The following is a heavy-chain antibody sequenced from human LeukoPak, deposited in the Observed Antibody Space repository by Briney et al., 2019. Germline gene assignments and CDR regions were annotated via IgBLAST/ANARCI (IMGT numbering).Heavy chain of an antibody. CDR3: AKNMAVAAFDY. J-gene: IGHJ4*02. CDR1: GGSISCSSYY. V-gene: IGHV4-39*01. CDR2: IYYSGST. Sequence: PSETLSLTCTVSGGSISCSSYYWGWIRQPPGKGLEWIGSIYYSGSTYYNPSLKSRVTISVDTSKNQFSLKLSSVTAADTAVYYCAKNMAVAAFDYWGQGTLVTVSS. D-gene: IGHD6-19*01.